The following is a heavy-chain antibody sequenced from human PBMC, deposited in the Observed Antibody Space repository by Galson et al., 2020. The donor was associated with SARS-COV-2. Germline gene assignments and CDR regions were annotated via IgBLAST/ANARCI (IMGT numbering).Heavy chain of an antibody. CDR1: NGSIDRHY. J-gene: IGHJ4*02. CDR2: VYFRGST. Sequence: SETLSLTCTVSNGSIDRHYWTWIRQPPGKGLEWIGYVYFRGSTNYNPSLESRVTIPVDTSKNQFSLNLRFVTAADTAVYYCVRGEYKYGLIDHWGQGILVAVSS. D-gene: IGHD5-18*01. V-gene: IGHV4-59*11. CDR3: VRGEYKYGLIDH.